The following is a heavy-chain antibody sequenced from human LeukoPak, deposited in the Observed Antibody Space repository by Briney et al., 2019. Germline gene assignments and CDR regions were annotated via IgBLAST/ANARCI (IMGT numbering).Heavy chain of an antibody. Sequence: ASVKVSCKASGGTFSSYAISWVRQAPGQGLEWMGWIHPNSGGTKYAQKFQGRVTMTRDTSISTAYMEVSRLRSDDTAVYYCAGTCPRDGYNGPCYWGQGTLVTVSS. CDR3: AGTCPRDGYNGPCY. V-gene: IGHV1-2*02. J-gene: IGHJ4*02. D-gene: IGHD5-24*01. CDR2: IHPNSGGT. CDR1: GGTFSSYA.